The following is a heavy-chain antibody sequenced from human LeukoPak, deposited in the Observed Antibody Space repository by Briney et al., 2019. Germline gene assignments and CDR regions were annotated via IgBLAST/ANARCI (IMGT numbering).Heavy chain of an antibody. D-gene: IGHD6-19*01. CDR2: IWYDGSNK. CDR3: ARDRYSSGPPFLHDY. V-gene: IGHV3-33*01. Sequence: PGRSLRLSCAASGFTFSSYGIHWVRQAPGKGLEWVAVIWYDGSNKYYADSVKGRFTISRDNSKNTLYLQMNSLRAEDTAVYYCARDRYSSGPPFLHDYWGQGTLVTVSS. J-gene: IGHJ4*02. CDR1: GFTFSSYG.